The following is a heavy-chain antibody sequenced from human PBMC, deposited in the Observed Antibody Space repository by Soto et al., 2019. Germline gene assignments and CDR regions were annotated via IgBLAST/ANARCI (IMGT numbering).Heavy chain of an antibody. V-gene: IGHV1-3*01. J-gene: IGHJ5*02. CDR3: ARGIATGQLDP. Sequence: ASVKVSCKASGYTFTRYTMNWVRQAPGQRLEWMGWINPDNGNTKSSQKFQDRVIITRDTSAGTAYMDLSSLRSEDTAVYYRARGIATGQLDPWGQGTLVTVSS. CDR2: INPDNGNT. D-gene: IGHD2-15*01. CDR1: GYTFTRYT.